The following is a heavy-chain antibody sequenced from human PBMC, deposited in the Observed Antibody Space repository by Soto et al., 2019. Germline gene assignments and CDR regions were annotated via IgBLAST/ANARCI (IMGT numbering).Heavy chain of an antibody. CDR3: ARGHRVSSTGRGAD. CDR2: ISDDGSTA. D-gene: IGHD6-6*01. Sequence: GGSLRLSCSVSGFTFSAYWMHWVRQVPGKGLTWVSRISDDGSTATYADSVKGRFVISRDNAKNSLYLEMNTLRADDSGLYYCARGHRVSSTGRGADCGQGTLVTVST. CDR1: GFTFSAYW. V-gene: IGHV3-74*01. J-gene: IGHJ4*02.